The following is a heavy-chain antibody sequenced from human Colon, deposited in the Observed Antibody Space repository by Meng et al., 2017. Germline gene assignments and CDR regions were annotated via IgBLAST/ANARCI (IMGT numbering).Heavy chain of an antibody. D-gene: IGHD3-10*01. Sequence: GESLKISCTASGFTFGDYAMSWFRQAPGKGLEWVGFIRSKAYGGTTEYAASVKGRFTISRDDSKSIAYLQMNSLKTEDTAVYYCTRDGPSLYYYGSGCYEVSAFDIWGQGTMVTVSS. CDR1: GFTFGDYA. V-gene: IGHV3-49*03. CDR3: TRDGPSLYYYGSGCYEVSAFDI. J-gene: IGHJ3*02. CDR2: IRSKAYGGTT.